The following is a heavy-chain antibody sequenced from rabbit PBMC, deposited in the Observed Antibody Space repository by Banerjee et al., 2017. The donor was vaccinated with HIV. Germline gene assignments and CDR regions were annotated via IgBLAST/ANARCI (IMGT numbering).Heavy chain of an antibody. CDR3: ARNIHILNAL. D-gene: IGHD7-1*01. CDR2: INTGSGSA. Sequence: QEQLEESGGDLVKPEGSLTLTCTASGFSFSNNYWICWVRQAPGKGLEWIGCINTGSGSAYYASWVISRFTISKTSSTTVTLQMTSLTAADTATYFCARNIHILNALWGPGTLVTVS. CDR1: GFSFSNNYW. V-gene: IGHV1S45*01. J-gene: IGHJ4*01.